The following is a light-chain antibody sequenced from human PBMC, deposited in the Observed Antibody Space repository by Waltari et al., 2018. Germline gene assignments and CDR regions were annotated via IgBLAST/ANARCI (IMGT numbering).Light chain of an antibody. CDR2: EVT. Sequence: QSALTQPASVSGSPGQSITIPCTGTSSDIGAYKYVSWYQQHPGKAPKLMIYEVTNRPSGVSNRFSGSKSGNTASLTISGLQGEDEADYYCSAYTSTAALVFGTATKVTVL. V-gene: IGLV2-14*01. J-gene: IGLJ1*01. CDR1: SSDIGAYKY. CDR3: SAYTSTAALV.